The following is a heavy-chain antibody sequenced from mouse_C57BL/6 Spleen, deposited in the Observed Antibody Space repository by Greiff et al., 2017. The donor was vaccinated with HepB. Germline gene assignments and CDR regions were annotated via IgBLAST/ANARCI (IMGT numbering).Heavy chain of an antibody. J-gene: IGHJ2*01. V-gene: IGHV1-80*01. Sequence: VQLQQSGAELVKPGASVKISCKASGYAFSSYWMNWVKQRPGKGLEWIGQIYPGDGDTNYNGKFKGKATLTADKSSSTAYMQLSSLTSEDSAVYFCARKGYYSNYSYYFDYWSQGTTLTVSS. CDR1: GYAFSSYW. CDR2: IYPGDGDT. CDR3: ARKGYYSNYSYYFDY. D-gene: IGHD2-5*01.